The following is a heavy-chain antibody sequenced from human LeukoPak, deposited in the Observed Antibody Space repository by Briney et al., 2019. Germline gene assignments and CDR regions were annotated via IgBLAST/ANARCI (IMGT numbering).Heavy chain of an antibody. V-gene: IGHV3-30*02. J-gene: IGHJ4*02. D-gene: IGHD3-10*01. CDR3: VQGTRRGAITMVRGVIGKSYYFDS. CDR1: GFTFSSYW. CDR2: IPYDGTNK. Sequence: GGSLRLSCAASGFTFSSYWMSWVRQAPGKGLEWVAFIPYDGTNKYYADSVKGRFTISRDNSKNTLYLQMNSLRAADTALYYCVQGTRRGAITMVRGVIGKSYYFDSWGQGTLVTVSS.